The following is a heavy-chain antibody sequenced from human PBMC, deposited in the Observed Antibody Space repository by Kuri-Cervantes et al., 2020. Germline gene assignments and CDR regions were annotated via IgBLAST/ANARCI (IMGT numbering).Heavy chain of an antibody. CDR3: ARDSIVSGGAVPFDY. CDR2: IIPIFGTA. CDR1: GGTFSSYA. Sequence: SVKVSCKASGGTFSSYAISWVRQAPGQGLEWMGGIIPIFGTANYAQKFQGRVTMTTDTSTSTAYMELRSLRSDDTAVYYCARDSIVSGGAVPFDYWGQGTLVTVSS. J-gene: IGHJ4*02. D-gene: IGHD3-16*01. V-gene: IGHV1-69*05.